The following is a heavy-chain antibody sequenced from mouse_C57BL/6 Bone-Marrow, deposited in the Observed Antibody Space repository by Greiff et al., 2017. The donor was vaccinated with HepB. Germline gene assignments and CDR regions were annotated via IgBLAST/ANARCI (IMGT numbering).Heavy chain of an antibody. Sequence: QVQLQQSGAELAKPGASVRLSCKASGYTFTTYWMPWVKQRPGQGLDWIGYINPGSGYTKYNQKFKDKATLTADKSSSTAYMQLSSLTSEDSAVYCCARDYGSYGLSYWGQGTLVTVYA. CDR2: INPGSGYT. CDR1: GYTFTTYW. D-gene: IGHD1-1*01. CDR3: ARDYGSYGLSY. V-gene: IGHV1-7*01. J-gene: IGHJ3*01.